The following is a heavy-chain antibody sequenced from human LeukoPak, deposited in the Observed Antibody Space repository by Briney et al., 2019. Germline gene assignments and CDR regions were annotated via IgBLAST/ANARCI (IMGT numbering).Heavy chain of an antibody. D-gene: IGHD1-14*01. Sequence: SETPSLTCTVSGGSISSTSYYWGWIRQPPGKGLEWIGNIYYSGSTYYNPSLKSRVTISVDTSKNQFSLTLSSVTAADTAVYYCARLRLRTLLFDYWGQGTLVTVSS. CDR1: GGSISSTSYY. CDR3: ARLRLRTLLFDY. V-gene: IGHV4-39*01. CDR2: IYYSGST. J-gene: IGHJ4*02.